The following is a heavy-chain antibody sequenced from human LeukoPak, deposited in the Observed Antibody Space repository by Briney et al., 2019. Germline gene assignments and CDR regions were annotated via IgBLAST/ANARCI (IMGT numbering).Heavy chain of an antibody. CDR2: ISSSGSTI. Sequence: GGSLRLSCAASGFTFSDYYMSWIRQAPGKGLEWVSYISSSGSTIYYADSVKGRFTISRDNAKNSLYLQMNSLRAEDTAVYYCARDGLVTEDYYYYGMDVWGQGTTVTVSS. J-gene: IGHJ6*02. CDR3: ARDGLVTEDYYYYGMDV. CDR1: GFTFSDYY. V-gene: IGHV3-11*01. D-gene: IGHD2-21*02.